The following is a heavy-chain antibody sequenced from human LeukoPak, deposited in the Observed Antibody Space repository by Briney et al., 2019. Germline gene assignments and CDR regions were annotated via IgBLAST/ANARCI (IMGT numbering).Heavy chain of an antibody. Sequence: SETLSLTCAVYGGSFSGYYWSWIRQPPGRGLEWIGEINHSGSTNYNPPLKSRVTISVDTSKNQFSLKLNSVTATDTAVYYCARHYGPWGQGTLVTVSS. D-gene: IGHD3-16*01. CDR3: ARHYGP. J-gene: IGHJ4*02. CDR1: GGSFSGYY. V-gene: IGHV4-34*01. CDR2: INHSGST.